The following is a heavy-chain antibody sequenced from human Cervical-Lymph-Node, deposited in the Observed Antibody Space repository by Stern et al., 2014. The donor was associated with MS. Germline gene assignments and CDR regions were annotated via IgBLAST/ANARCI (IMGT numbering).Heavy chain of an antibody. CDR1: GGSISSGAYY. D-gene: IGHD6-13*01. V-gene: IGHV4-31*03. CDR3: ARVGEQQLVLGPWYSFDY. Sequence: QVQLQESGPGLVKPSQTLSLTCTVSGGSISSGAYYWTWIRQHPGKGLEWIGYIYYSGSTSYNPSLKSRVTISVDTSKNQFSLKLSSVTAADTAVYYCARVGEQQLVLGPWYSFDYWGQGTLVTVSS. J-gene: IGHJ4*02. CDR2: IYYSGST.